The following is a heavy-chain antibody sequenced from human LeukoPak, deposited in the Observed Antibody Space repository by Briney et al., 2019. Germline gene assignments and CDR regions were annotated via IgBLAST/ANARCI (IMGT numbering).Heavy chain of an antibody. CDR2: ISGSGGST. V-gene: IGHV3-23*01. Sequence: GGSLRLSCAASGFTFSSYAMSWVRQAPGKGLEWVSAISGSGGSTYYADSVKGRFTISRDNSKNTLYLQMNSLRAEDTAVYYCAKWGYGSGGYSGFQHWGQGTLVTVSS. CDR3: AKWGYGSGGYSGFQH. D-gene: IGHD3-10*01. J-gene: IGHJ1*01. CDR1: GFTFSSYA.